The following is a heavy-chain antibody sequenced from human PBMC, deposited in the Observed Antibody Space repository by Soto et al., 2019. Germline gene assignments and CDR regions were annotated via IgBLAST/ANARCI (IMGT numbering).Heavy chain of an antibody. V-gene: IGHV4-34*01. CDR1: GGSFSGYY. D-gene: IGHD2-15*01. CDR3: ARQGSRAFDI. J-gene: IGHJ3*02. CDR2: INHSGST. Sequence: SETLSLTCAVYGGSFSGYYWSWIRQPPGKGLEWIGEINHSGSTNYNPSLKSRVTISVDTSKNQFSLKLSSVTAADTAVYYCARQGSRAFDIWGQGTMVT.